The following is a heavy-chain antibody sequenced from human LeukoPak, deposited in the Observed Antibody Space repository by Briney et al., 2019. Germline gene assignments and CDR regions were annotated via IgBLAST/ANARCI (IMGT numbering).Heavy chain of an antibody. D-gene: IGHD6-13*01. J-gene: IGHJ4*02. Sequence: PGGSLRLSCAASGFTFSSYAMHWVRQAPGKGLEWVAVISYDGSNKYYADSVKGRLTISRDNSKNTLYLQMNSLRAEDTAVYYCARVLAAAGSTDYWGQGTLVTVSS. CDR2: ISYDGSNK. CDR3: ARVLAAAGSTDY. V-gene: IGHV3-30*04. CDR1: GFTFSSYA.